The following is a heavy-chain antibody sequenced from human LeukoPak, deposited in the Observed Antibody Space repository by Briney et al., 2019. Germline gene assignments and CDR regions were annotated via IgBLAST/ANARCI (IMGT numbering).Heavy chain of an antibody. CDR1: GGSISSYD. D-gene: IGHD6-13*01. Sequence: SETLSLTCTVSGGSISSYDWSWIRQPPGKGLEWIGYIYYSGSTNYNPSLKSRVTISVDTSKNQFSLKLSSVTAADTAVYYCARDLAAAGPAGYYYYYGMDVWGKGTTVTVSS. CDR3: ARDLAAAGPAGYYYYYGMDV. J-gene: IGHJ6*04. CDR2: IYYSGST. V-gene: IGHV4-59*01.